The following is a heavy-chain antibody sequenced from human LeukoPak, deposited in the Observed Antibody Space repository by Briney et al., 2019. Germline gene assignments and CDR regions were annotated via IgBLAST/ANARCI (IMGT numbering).Heavy chain of an antibody. CDR3: ARDPTATGDYPYNWFDP. D-gene: IGHD4-17*01. Sequence: GGSLRLSCAASGFTVSSNYMSWVRQAPGKGLEWVSVIYSGGSTYYADSVKGRFTISRDNSKNTLYLQMNSLRAEDTAVYYCARDPTATGDYPYNWFDPWGQGTLVTVSS. CDR2: IYSGGST. CDR1: GFTVSSNY. V-gene: IGHV3-53*01. J-gene: IGHJ5*02.